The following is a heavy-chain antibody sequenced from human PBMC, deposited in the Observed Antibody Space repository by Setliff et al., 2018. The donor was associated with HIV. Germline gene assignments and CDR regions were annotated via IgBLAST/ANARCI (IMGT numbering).Heavy chain of an antibody. CDR3: ARHLYWNPDAFDI. V-gene: IGHV4-39*01. CDR1: GGSISSSSSY. J-gene: IGHJ3*02. Sequence: PSETLSLTCTVSGGSISSSSSYWGWIRQPPGRGLEWIGSVSYSGSTYYNPSLKSRVTISVDTSKNQFSLRLSSVTAAGTAVFFYARHLYWNPDAFDIWGQGTMVTVSS. CDR2: VSYSGST. D-gene: IGHD1-1*01.